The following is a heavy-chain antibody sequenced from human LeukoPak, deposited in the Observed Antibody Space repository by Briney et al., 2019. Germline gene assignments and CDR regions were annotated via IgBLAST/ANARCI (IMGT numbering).Heavy chain of an antibody. CDR3: ARGRSAYYYDSSGRRPDAFDI. V-gene: IGHV4-34*01. D-gene: IGHD3-22*01. CDR2: INHSGST. J-gene: IGHJ3*02. CDR1: GGSFSGYY. Sequence: SETLSLTCAVYGGSFSGYYWNWIRQPPGKGLEWIGEINHSGSTNYNPSLKSRVTISVDTSKNQFSLKLSSVTAADTAVYYCARGRSAYYYDSSGRRPDAFDIWGQGTMVTVSS.